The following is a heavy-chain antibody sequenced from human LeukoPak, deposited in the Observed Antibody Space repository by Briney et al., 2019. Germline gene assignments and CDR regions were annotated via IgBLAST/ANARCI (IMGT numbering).Heavy chain of an antibody. Sequence: SETLSLTCTVSGGSISSYYWSWIRQPPGKGLEWIGYIYYSGSTNYNPSLKSRVTISVDTSKNQFSLKLSSVTAADTAVYYCARHDYGDYVVGYWGQGTLATVSS. V-gene: IGHV4-59*08. CDR1: GGSISSYY. CDR2: IYYSGST. D-gene: IGHD4-17*01. CDR3: ARHDYGDYVVGY. J-gene: IGHJ4*02.